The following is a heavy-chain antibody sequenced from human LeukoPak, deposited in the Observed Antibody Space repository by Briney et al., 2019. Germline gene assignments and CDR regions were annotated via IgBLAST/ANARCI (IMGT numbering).Heavy chain of an antibody. CDR3: ARERVACVNGLSWFDP. Sequence: GGSLRLSCAASGFTFSTYWMHWVRQAPGQGLVWVSLINTDGSSTIYADSVKGRFTISRDNAKNTLDLQMNSLRVEDTAVYYCARERVACVNGLSWFDPWGQGTLVTVSS. J-gene: IGHJ5*02. CDR2: INTDGSST. CDR1: GFTFSTYW. V-gene: IGHV3-74*01. D-gene: IGHD2-15*01.